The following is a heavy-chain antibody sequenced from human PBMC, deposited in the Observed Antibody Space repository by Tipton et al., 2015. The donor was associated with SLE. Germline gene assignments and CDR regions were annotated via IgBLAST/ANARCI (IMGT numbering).Heavy chain of an antibody. CDR1: GFTFDDYA. D-gene: IGHD4-11*01. J-gene: IGHJ6*02. CDR3: ARGGAPLQYRGYGMDV. CDR2: ISWNSGSI. Sequence: SLRLSCAASGFTFDDYAMHWVRQAPGKGLEWVSGISWNSGSIGYADSVKGRFTISRDNAKNSLYLQMNSLRAEDTAVYYCARGGAPLQYRGYGMDVWGQGTTVTVSS. V-gene: IGHV3-9*01.